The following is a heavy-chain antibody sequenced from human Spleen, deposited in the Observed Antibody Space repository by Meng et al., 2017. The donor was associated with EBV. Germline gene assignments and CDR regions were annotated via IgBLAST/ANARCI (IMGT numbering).Heavy chain of an antibody. CDR1: GFTFNHYA. V-gene: IGHV3-23*01. J-gene: IGHJ4*02. D-gene: IGHD4-23*01. CDR2: ISGGGGSRA. Sequence: QLLESGGGLVRPGGSLIISWAASGFTFNHYAMSWVRQAPGKGLEWVSGISGGGGSRAYYADFVKGRFTISRDDSKNILYLQMNSLRAEDTALYYCAKDDFGGNSNFDFWGQGTLVTASS. CDR3: AKDDFGGNSNFDF.